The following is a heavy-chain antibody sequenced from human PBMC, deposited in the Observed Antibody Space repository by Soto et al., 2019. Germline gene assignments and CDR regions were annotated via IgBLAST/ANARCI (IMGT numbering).Heavy chain of an antibody. CDR2: ISGSGRMT. D-gene: IGHD1-1*01. CDR3: AKEVEENVNEIIPGDC. Sequence: CGSLRLSCAASGFTCRNFAMTWVRQAPGKGLEWVSGISGSGRMTYYAESVQCRFTVSRDNSKNTLYLQMNTLRADDTAVYSCAKEVEENVNEIIPGDCWGQGTVVSVSS. J-gene: IGHJ4*02. CDR1: GFTCRNFA. V-gene: IGHV3-23*01.